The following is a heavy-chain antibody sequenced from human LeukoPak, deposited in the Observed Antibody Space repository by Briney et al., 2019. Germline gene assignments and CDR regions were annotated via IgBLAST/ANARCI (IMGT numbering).Heavy chain of an antibody. CDR3: ARDRDYSFDY. Sequence: GGSLGLSCAASGFTFSSYSMNWVRQAPGKGLEWVSYIGGGASTISYADSVQGRFIITRDNAKNSLYLQMNSLTDEDTAVYYCARDRDYSFDYWGQGTLVTVSS. CDR2: IGGGASTI. J-gene: IGHJ4*02. V-gene: IGHV3-48*02. CDR1: GFTFSSYS. D-gene: IGHD5-24*01.